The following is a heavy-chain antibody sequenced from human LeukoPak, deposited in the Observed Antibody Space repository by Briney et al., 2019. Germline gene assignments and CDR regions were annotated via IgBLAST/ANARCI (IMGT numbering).Heavy chain of an antibody. D-gene: IGHD3-22*01. CDR2: IYHSGST. CDR1: GGSISSYY. Sequence: SETLSLTCTVSGGSISSYYWGWIRQPPGKGLEWIGSIYHSGSTYYNPSLKSRVTISVDTSKNQFSLKLSSVTAADTAVYYCARAPSDSSGYSSYYYYMDVWGKGTTVTVSS. V-gene: IGHV4-38-2*02. CDR3: ARAPSDSSGYSSYYYYMDV. J-gene: IGHJ6*03.